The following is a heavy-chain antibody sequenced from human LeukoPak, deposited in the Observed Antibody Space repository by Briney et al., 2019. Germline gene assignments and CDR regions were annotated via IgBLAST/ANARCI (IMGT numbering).Heavy chain of an antibody. V-gene: IGHV3-23*01. CDR2: ISGGGEST. Sequence: PGGSLRRSCVASEFTFSSHAMNWVRQAPGKGLEWVSSISGGGESTYYADSVKGRFTVSRDNSKNTLYLQINSLRGEDTAVYYCAKGKYSSGGVPDYWGQGTLVTVSS. J-gene: IGHJ4*02. CDR3: AKGKYSSGGVPDY. CDR1: EFTFSSHA. D-gene: IGHD6-19*01.